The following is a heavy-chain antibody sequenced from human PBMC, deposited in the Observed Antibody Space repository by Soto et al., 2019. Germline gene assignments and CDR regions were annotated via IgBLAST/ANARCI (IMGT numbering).Heavy chain of an antibody. CDR1: GGTFSSYA. Sequence: QVQLVQSGAEVKKPGSSVKVSCKASGGTFSSYAISWVRQAPEQGLEWMGGIIPIFGTANYAQKFQGRVTITADESTSTAYMELSSLSSEDTAVYYCARCVVPARGWGVSSWFDPWGQGTLVTVS. CDR3: ARCVVPARGWGVSSWFDP. D-gene: IGHD3-16*01. V-gene: IGHV1-69*01. CDR2: IIPIFGTA. J-gene: IGHJ5*02.